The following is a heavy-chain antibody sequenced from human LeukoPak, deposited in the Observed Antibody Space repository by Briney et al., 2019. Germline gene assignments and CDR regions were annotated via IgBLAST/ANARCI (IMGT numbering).Heavy chain of an antibody. D-gene: IGHD1-26*01. J-gene: IGHJ4*02. V-gene: IGHV1-69*04. CDR1: GGTFNSYA. CDR3: AREDVVGATHFDY. CDR2: IIPILGIA. Sequence: ASVKVSCKASGGTFNSYAISWVRQAPGQGLEWMGRIIPILGIANYAQKFQGRVTITADKSTSTAYMELSSLRSEDTAVYYCAREDVVGATHFDYWGQGTLVTVSS.